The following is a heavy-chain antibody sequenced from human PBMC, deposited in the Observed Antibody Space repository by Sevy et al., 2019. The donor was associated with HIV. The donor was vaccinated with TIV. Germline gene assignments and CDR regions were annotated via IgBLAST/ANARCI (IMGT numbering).Heavy chain of an antibody. CDR1: GFTFSSYW. V-gene: IGHV3-7*01. CDR2: RKQDGSEK. CDR3: ARDLPYSSSWFPPYYYYGMDV. J-gene: IGHJ6*02. Sequence: GGSLRLSCAASGFTFSSYWMSWVRQAPGKGLEWVASRKQDGSEKYYVDSVKGRFTISGDNAKNSLYLQMNSLRAEDTAVYYCARDLPYSSSWFPPYYYYGMDVWGQGTTVTVSS. D-gene: IGHD6-13*01.